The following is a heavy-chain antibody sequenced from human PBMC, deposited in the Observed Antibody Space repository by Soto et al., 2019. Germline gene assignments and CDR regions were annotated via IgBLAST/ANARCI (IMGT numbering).Heavy chain of an antibody. J-gene: IGHJ6*03. V-gene: IGHV4-59*01. D-gene: IGHD2-2*01. CDR3: ARALKQGSTTRLGMDV. CDR2: IYYSGST. CDR1: GGSIGSYY. Sequence: PSETLALTCTVSGGSIGSYYWSWIRQPPGKGLEWIGYIYYSGSTNYNPSLKSRVTISVDTSKNQFSLKLSSVTAADTAVYSCARALKQGSTTRLGMDVWGKGTTVTVSS.